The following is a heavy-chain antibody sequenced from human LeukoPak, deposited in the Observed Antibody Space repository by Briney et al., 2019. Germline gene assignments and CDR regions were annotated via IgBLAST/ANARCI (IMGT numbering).Heavy chain of an antibody. J-gene: IGHJ5*02. D-gene: IGHD3-9*01. CDR1: GYTFTGYY. V-gene: IGHV1-2*02. CDR3: ARCVRYFEPVNWFDP. Sequence: ASVKVSCKASGYTFTGYYMHWVRQAPGQGLEWMGWINPNSGGTNFAQKFQGRVTMTRGTSISTAYMELSRLRSDDTAVYYCARCVRYFEPVNWFDPWGQGTLVTVSS. CDR2: INPNSGGT.